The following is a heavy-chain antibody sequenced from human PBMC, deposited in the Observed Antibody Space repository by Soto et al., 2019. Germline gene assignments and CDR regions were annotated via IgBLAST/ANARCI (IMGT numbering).Heavy chain of an antibody. J-gene: IGHJ6*03. V-gene: IGHV4-34*01. CDR1: GGSFSGYY. D-gene: IGHD2-15*01. CDR2: INHSGST. CDR3: ARGLVVVAASYYYYMDV. Sequence: SETLSLTCAVYGGSFSGYYWSWIRQPPGKGLEWIGEINHSGSTNYNPSLKSRVTISVDTSKNQFSLKLSSVTAADTAVYYCARGLVVVAASYYYYMDVWGKGTTVTVSS.